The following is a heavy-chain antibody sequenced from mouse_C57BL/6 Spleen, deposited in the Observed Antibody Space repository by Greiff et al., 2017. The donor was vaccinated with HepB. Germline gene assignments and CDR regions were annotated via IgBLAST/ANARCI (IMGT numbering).Heavy chain of an antibody. CDR1: GFNIKNPY. CDR2: IDPANGNT. Sequence: EVQLQESVAELVRPGASVKLSCTASGFNIKNPYMHWVKQRPEQGLEWIGRIDPANGNTKYAQKFQGKATITADTSSNTAYLQLSSLTSEDTAIYYCPRGDYSYYYAMDYWGQGTSVTVSS. CDR3: PRGDYSYYYAMDY. J-gene: IGHJ4*01. D-gene: IGHD2-13*01. V-gene: IGHV14-3*01.